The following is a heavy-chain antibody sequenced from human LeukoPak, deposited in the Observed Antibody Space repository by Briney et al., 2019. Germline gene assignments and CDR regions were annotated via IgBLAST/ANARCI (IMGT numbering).Heavy chain of an antibody. Sequence: ASVKVSCRVSGYTLTELSMHWVRQAPGKGLEWMGGFDPEDGETIYAQKLQGRVTMTTDTSTSTAYMELRSLRSDDTAVYYCASGVGTGDFWSGYYLWGQGTLVTVSS. CDR2: FDPEDGET. J-gene: IGHJ4*02. CDR1: GYTLTELS. CDR3: ASGVGTGDFWSGYYL. D-gene: IGHD3-3*01. V-gene: IGHV1-24*01.